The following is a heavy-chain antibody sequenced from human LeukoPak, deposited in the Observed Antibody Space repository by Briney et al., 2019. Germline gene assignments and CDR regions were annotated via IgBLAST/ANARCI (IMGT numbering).Heavy chain of an antibody. CDR2: INPSGGST. Sequence: ASVKVSCKASGYTFTSYYMHWVRQAPGQGLEWMGIINPSGGSTSYAQKFQGRVTMTRDMSTSTVYMELSSLRSEDTAVYYCARDTSGSYYRLVRYYYYMDVWGKGTTVTVSS. J-gene: IGHJ6*03. D-gene: IGHD1-26*01. V-gene: IGHV1-46*01. CDR3: ARDTSGSYYRLVRYYYYMDV. CDR1: GYTFTSYY.